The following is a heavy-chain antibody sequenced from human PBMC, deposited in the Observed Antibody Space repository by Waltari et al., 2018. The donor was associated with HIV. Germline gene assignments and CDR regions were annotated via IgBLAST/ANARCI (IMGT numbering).Heavy chain of an antibody. J-gene: IGHJ4*02. Sequence: QVQLVQSGAEVRKPGASVRVSCKASGNTFTSNYIHWVRQVPGQGLEWMGWSDPRSGGTKCAQRFQGRVTMNRDTSINTAYMDLSGLTSVDTAVYFCARDRSIVSRHYDNAVSPYFDSWGQGTLVSVSS. D-gene: IGHD3-22*01. CDR3: ARDRSIVSRHYDNAVSPYFDS. CDR1: GNTFTSNY. CDR2: SDPRSGGT. V-gene: IGHV1-2*02.